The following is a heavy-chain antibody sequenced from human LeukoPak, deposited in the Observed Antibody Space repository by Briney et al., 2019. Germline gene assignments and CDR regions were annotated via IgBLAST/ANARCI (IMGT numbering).Heavy chain of an antibody. CDR2: IYSGGST. D-gene: IGHD6-13*01. V-gene: IGHV3-66*02. J-gene: IGHJ4*02. CDR1: GFTFSSYA. CDR3: ARDRLSSSSWYAPFDY. Sequence: GGSLRLSCAASGFTFSSYAMSWVRQAPGKGLEWVSVIYSGGSTYYADSVKGRFTISRDNSKNTLYLQMNSLRAEDTAVYYCARDRLSSSSWYAPFDYWGQGTLVTVSS.